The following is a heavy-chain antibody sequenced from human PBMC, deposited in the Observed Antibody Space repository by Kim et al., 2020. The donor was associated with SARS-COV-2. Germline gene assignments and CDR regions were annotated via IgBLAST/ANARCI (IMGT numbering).Heavy chain of an antibody. Sequence: SETLSLTCAVSGGSISSSNWWSWVRQPPGKGLEWIGEIYHSGSTNYNPSLKSRVTISVDKSKNQFSLKLSSVTAADTAVYYCAREGNSGYENSDYYGMDVWGQGTTVTVSS. D-gene: IGHD5-12*01. J-gene: IGHJ6*02. CDR2: IYHSGST. V-gene: IGHV4-4*02. CDR3: AREGNSGYENSDYYGMDV. CDR1: GGSISSSNW.